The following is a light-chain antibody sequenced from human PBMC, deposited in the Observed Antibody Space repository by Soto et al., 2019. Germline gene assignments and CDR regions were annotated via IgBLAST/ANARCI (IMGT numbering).Light chain of an antibody. V-gene: IGKV1-39*01. J-gene: IGKJ4*01. Sequence: DIQMTQSPSSLSASVGDRVTITCRASQRISTYLNWYHQKAGKAPKLLIYAASTLQSGVPSRFSGSGSETDFTLTISSLQPEDFATYHSQQTYSTPLTFGGGTKVEIK. CDR1: QRISTY. CDR2: AAS. CDR3: QQTYSTPLT.